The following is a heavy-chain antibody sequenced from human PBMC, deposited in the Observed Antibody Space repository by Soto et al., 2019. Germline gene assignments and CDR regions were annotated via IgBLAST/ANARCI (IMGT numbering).Heavy chain of an antibody. CDR2: ISYDGSNK. CDR3: ARGDYYDSTETDY. Sequence: GGSLRLSCAASGFTFSSYAMHWVRQAPGKGLEWVAVISYDGSNKYYADSVKGRFTISRDNSKNTLYLQMNSLRAEDTAVYYCARGDYYDSTETDYWGQGTLVTVSS. D-gene: IGHD3-22*01. J-gene: IGHJ4*02. CDR1: GFTFSSYA. V-gene: IGHV3-30*14.